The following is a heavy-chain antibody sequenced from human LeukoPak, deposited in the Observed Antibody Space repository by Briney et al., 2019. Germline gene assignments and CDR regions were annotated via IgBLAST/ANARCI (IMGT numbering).Heavy chain of an antibody. CDR1: GGTFSSYA. Sequence: SVKVSCKASGGTFSSYAISWVRQAPGQGLEWMGRIIPIFGKANYAQKFQGRVTITTDDSTSTAYMELSSLRSEDTAVYYCARQVWSGYYTFDYWGQGTLVTVSS. CDR2: IIPIFGKA. V-gene: IGHV1-69*05. D-gene: IGHD3-3*01. CDR3: ARQVWSGYYTFDY. J-gene: IGHJ4*02.